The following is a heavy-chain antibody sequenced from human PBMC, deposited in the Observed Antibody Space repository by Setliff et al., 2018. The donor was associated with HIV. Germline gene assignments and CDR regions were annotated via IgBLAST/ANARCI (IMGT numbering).Heavy chain of an antibody. D-gene: IGHD3-3*01. V-gene: IGHV1-69*05. CDR3: ASRERREWVLSGFGGEWKGYYYYGMDV. CDR2: IIPIFGTA. J-gene: IGHJ6*02. CDR1: GGTFSSYA. Sequence: SVKVSCKASGGTFSSYAISWVRQAPGQGLEWMGGIIPIFGTANYAQKFQGRVTITTDESTSTAYMELSSLRSEDTAVYYCASRERREWVLSGFGGEWKGYYYYGMDVWGQGTTVTVSS.